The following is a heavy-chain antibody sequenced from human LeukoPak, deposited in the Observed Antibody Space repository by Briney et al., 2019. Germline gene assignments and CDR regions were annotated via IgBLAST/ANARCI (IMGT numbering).Heavy chain of an antibody. Sequence: GGSLRLSCAASGFTFSSYRMHWVRQVPGKGLVWVSRIDSDGRSTSYADSVKGRFTISRDNAKNTLYLQMNSLSAEDTAVYYCTSSPLSDAFDIWGQGTMVTVSA. V-gene: IGHV3-74*01. CDR1: GFTFSSYR. J-gene: IGHJ3*02. CDR3: TSSPLSDAFDI. CDR2: IDSDGRST.